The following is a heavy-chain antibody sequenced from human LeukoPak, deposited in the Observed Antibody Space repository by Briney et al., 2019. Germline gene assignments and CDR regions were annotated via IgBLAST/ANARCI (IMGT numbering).Heavy chain of an antibody. CDR3: ARDRYDPPFDY. Sequence: PSETLSLTCTVSGGSISSSSYYWGWIRQAPGKGLEWVSYISSSGSTIYYADSVKGRFTISRDNAKNSLYLQMNSLRAEDTAVYYCARDRYDPPFDYWGQGTLVTVSS. D-gene: IGHD5-12*01. J-gene: IGHJ4*02. CDR2: ISSSGSTI. CDR1: GGSISSSSYY. V-gene: IGHV3-11*01.